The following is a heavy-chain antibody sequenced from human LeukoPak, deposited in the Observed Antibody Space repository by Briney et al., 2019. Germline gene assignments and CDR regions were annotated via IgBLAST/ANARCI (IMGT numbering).Heavy chain of an antibody. CDR3: ARATSGEIVATILGAFDI. Sequence: ASVKVSCKASGGTFSSYAISWVRQAPGQGLEWMGGIIPIFGTANYAQKFQGRVTITADESTSTAYMELSSLRSEDTAVYYCARATSGEIVATILGAFDIWGQGTMVTVSS. D-gene: IGHD5-12*01. CDR1: GGTFSSYA. J-gene: IGHJ3*02. CDR2: IIPIFGTA. V-gene: IGHV1-69*13.